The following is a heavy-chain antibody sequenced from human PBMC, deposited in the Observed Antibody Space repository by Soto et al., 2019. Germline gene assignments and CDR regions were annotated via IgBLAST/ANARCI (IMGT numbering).Heavy chain of an antibody. D-gene: IGHD4-4*01. CDR3: ARGGKYSYQALNWFDP. CDR2: INHSGST. CDR1: GGSFSGYY. Sequence: SETLSLTCAVYGGSFSGYYWSWIRQPPGKGLEWIGEINHSGSTNYNPSLKSRVTISVDTSKNQFSLKLSSVTAADTAVYYCARGGKYSYQALNWFDPWGQGTLVTVSS. J-gene: IGHJ5*02. V-gene: IGHV4-34*01.